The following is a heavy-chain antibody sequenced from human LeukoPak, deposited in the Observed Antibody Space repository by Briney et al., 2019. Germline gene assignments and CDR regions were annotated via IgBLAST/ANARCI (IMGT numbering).Heavy chain of an antibody. CDR1: GGSFSGYY. CDR3: VRDYGDYGGWFDP. V-gene: IGHV4-34*01. CDR2: INHSGST. J-gene: IGHJ5*02. Sequence: PSETLSLTCAVYGGSFSGYYWSWIRQPPGKGLEWIGEINHSGSTNYNPSLKSRVTISVDTSKNQFSLKLSSVTAADTAVYYCVRDYGDYGGWFDPWGQGTLVTVSS. D-gene: IGHD4-17*01.